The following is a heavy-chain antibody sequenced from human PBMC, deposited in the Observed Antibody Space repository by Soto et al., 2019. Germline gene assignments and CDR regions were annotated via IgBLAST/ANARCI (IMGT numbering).Heavy chain of an antibody. D-gene: IGHD1-26*01. CDR3: TTDLRWELPPLDY. CDR1: GFTFSSVW. Sequence: EVQLVESGGGLVRPGGSLRLSCAASGFTFSSVWMSWVRQAPGKGLEWVGRIKTRTDGGTTDYAAPVKGRFTISRDDSQNTLYLQMNSLETEDTAVYYCTTDLRWELPPLDYWGQETLVTVSS. J-gene: IGHJ4*02. CDR2: IKTRTDGGTT. V-gene: IGHV3-15*01.